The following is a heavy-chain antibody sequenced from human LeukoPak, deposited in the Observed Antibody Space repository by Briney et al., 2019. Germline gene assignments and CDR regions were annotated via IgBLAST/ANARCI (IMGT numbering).Heavy chain of an antibody. CDR2: ISSSGST. CDR1: GGSISSYY. CDR3: ARDGRVSPYYGMDV. V-gene: IGHV4-4*07. D-gene: IGHD1-26*01. Sequence: SETLSLTCTVSGGSISSYYWSWIRQPAGKRLEWIGRISSSGSTNYNPSLKSRVTMSVDSSKNQFSLILISVTAADTAVYYCARDGRVSPYYGMDVWGQGTTVTVSS. J-gene: IGHJ6*02.